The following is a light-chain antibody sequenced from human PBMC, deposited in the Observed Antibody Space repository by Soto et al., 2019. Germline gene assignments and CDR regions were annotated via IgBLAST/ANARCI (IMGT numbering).Light chain of an antibody. Sequence: DIPLTQSPSSLSASVGDRVIITCRASQSISSYLNWYQQKPGKAPKLLMYAASSLQSGVPSRFSGSGSGADFTLTISSLQPEDFATYYCQQSYTTPLTFGGGTKVEIK. CDR2: AAS. CDR3: QQSYTTPLT. CDR1: QSISSY. V-gene: IGKV1-39*01. J-gene: IGKJ4*01.